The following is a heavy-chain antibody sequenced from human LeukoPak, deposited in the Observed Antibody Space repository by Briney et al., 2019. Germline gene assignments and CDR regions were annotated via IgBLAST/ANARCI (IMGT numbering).Heavy chain of an antibody. CDR2: INPNSGGT. J-gene: IGHJ4*02. CDR1: GYTFTGYY. CDR3: ARDAYSSGWYQRVY. V-gene: IGHV1-2*02. Sequence: ASVKASCKASGYTFTGYYMHWVRQAPGQGLEWMGWINPNSGGTNYAQKFQGRVTMTRDTSISTAYMELSRLRSDDTAVYYCARDAYSSGWYQRVYWGQGTLVTVSS. D-gene: IGHD6-19*01.